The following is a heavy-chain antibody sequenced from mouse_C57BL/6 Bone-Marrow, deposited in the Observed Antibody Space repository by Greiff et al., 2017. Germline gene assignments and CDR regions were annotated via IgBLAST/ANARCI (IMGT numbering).Heavy chain of an antibody. Sequence: VQLQQSGPVLVKPGASVKMSCKASGYTFTDYYMNWVKQSHGKSLEWIGVINPYNGGTSYNQKFKGKATLTVDKSSSTAYMELNSLTSDDSAVYYCAKVYYGYYYAMDYWGQGTSVTVSS. J-gene: IGHJ4*01. CDR2: INPYNGGT. CDR1: GYTFTDYY. CDR3: AKVYYGYYYAMDY. V-gene: IGHV1-19*01. D-gene: IGHD2-1*01.